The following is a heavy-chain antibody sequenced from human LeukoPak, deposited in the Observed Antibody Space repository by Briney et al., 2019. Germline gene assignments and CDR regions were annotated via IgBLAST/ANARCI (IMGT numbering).Heavy chain of an antibody. CDR1: GFTFSSYG. D-gene: IGHD6-13*01. Sequence: GGTLRLSCAASGFTFSSYGMSWVRQAPGKGLEWVSAISGSGGSTYYADSVKGRFTISRDNSKNTLYLQMNSLRAEDTAVYYCARTWGQQPTDYWGQGTLVTVSS. CDR3: ARTWGQQPTDY. V-gene: IGHV3-23*01. CDR2: ISGSGGST. J-gene: IGHJ4*02.